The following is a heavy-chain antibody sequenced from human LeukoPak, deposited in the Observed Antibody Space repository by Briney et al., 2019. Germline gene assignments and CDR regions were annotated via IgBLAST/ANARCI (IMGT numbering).Heavy chain of an antibody. CDR1: CGSISSYY. CDR2: IYYSGST. D-gene: IGHD3-3*01. Sequence: PSETLSLTCTVSCGSISSYYWSWVRHPPGKGLECLGYIYYSGSTNYNPSLKSRVPISVGTSKNQFSLKLSSVTAADTAVYYCARDGLLGGDDAFDIWGQGTMVTVSS. J-gene: IGHJ3*02. V-gene: IGHV4-59*01. CDR3: ARDGLLGGDDAFDI.